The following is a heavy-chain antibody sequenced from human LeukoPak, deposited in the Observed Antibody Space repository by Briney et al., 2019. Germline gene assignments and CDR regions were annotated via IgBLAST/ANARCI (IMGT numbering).Heavy chain of an antibody. Sequence: GGSLRLSCAASGFTFSSYGMHWVRQAPGKGLEWVAFIRYDGSNKYYADSVKGRFTISRDNSKNTLYLQMNSLRAEDTAVYYCAKVVVPAARMYYYMDVWGKGATVTISS. J-gene: IGHJ6*03. CDR1: GFTFSSYG. CDR2: IRYDGSNK. CDR3: AKVVVPAARMYYYMDV. V-gene: IGHV3-30*02. D-gene: IGHD2-2*01.